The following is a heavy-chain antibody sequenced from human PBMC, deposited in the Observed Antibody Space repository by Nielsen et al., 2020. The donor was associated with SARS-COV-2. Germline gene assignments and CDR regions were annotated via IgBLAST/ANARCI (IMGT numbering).Heavy chain of an antibody. CDR1: GGSISSYY. Sequence: SETLSLTCTVSGGSISSYYWSWIRQPPGKGLEWIGYIYYSGSTYYNPSLKSRVTISVDTSKNQFSLKLSSVTAADTAVYYCARAPRMTTVTHFDYWGQGTLVTVSS. V-gene: IGHV4-59*12. CDR2: IYYSGST. CDR3: ARAPRMTTVTHFDY. D-gene: IGHD4-17*01. J-gene: IGHJ4*02.